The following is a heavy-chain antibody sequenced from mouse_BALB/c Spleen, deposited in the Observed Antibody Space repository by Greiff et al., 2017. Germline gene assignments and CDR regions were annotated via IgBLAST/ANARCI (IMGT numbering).Heavy chain of an antibody. J-gene: IGHJ3*01. CDR2: ISSGSSTI. CDR1: GFTFSSFG. D-gene: IGHD1-1*01. CDR3: ARSGDYGSSSFAY. V-gene: IGHV5-17*02. Sequence: EVQLVESGGGLVQPGGSRKLSCAASGFTFSSFGMHWVRQAPEKGLEWVAYISSGSSTIYYADTVKGRFTISRDNPKNTLFLQTTSLRSEDTAMYYCARSGDYGSSSFAYWGQGTLVTVSA.